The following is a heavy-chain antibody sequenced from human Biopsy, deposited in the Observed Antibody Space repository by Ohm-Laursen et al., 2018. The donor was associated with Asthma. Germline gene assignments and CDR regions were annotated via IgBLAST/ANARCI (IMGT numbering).Heavy chain of an antibody. CDR2: INSVFGTT. CDR1: GGTFNTYV. V-gene: IGHV1-69*13. Sequence: GASVKVSCKSLGGTFNTYVIGWVRQAPGQGLEWMGGINSVFGTTTYPQKFQDRVTITAGDSTSTVYMELSSLRSEGTAVYYCARKAGSCISRTCYSLDFWGQGTLVTVSS. D-gene: IGHD2-2*01. CDR3: ARKAGSCISRTCYSLDF. J-gene: IGHJ4*02.